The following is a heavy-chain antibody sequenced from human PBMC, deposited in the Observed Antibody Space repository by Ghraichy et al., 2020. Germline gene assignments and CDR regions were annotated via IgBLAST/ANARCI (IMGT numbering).Heavy chain of an antibody. Sequence: SETLSLTCTVSGGSISTYYWSWIRQPPGKGLEWIGYIYYTGTTNYNPSLKRRVTISVDTAKNQFSLNLSSVTAADTAVYYCARQLYSISSVTIMGQGGQGTLVTVSS. CDR1: GGSISTYY. J-gene: IGHJ1*01. CDR2: IYYTGTT. CDR3: ARQLYSISSVTIMGQ. V-gene: IGHV4-59*08. D-gene: IGHD6-13*01.